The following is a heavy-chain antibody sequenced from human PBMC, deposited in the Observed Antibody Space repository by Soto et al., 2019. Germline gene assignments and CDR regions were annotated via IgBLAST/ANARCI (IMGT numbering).Heavy chain of an antibody. CDR3: ARDRVKGYYYGMDV. D-gene: IGHD3-3*01. CDR1: GSTFSSYS. V-gene: IGHV3-21*01. Sequence: KPGGSLRLSCAASGSTFSSYSMNWVRQAPGKGLEWVSSISSSSSYIYYADSVKGRFTISRDNAKNSLYLQMNSLRAEDTAVYYCARDRVKGYYYGMDVWGQGTTVTVSS. J-gene: IGHJ6*02. CDR2: ISSSSSYI.